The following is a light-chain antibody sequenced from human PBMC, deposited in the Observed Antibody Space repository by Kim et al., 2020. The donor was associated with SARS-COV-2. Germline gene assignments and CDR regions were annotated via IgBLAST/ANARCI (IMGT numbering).Light chain of an antibody. V-gene: IGKV3-15*01. CDR1: QSVSSN. J-gene: IGKJ1*01. CDR3: QQYNNWLTWT. Sequence: SPGERATLSCRASQSVSSNLAWYQQKPGQAPRLLIYGASTRATGIPARFSGSGSETEFTLTISSLQSEDFAVYYCQQYNNWLTWTFGQGTKVDIK. CDR2: GAS.